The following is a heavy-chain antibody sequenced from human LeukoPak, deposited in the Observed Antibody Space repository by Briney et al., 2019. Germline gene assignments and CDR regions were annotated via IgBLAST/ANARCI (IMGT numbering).Heavy chain of an antibody. CDR1: GYTFTGYY. CDR2: INPHSGGT. CDR3: AKGGPYYYDSSGYEDYYYYMDV. D-gene: IGHD3-22*01. V-gene: IGHV1-2*02. Sequence: RASVKVSCKASGYTFTGYYIHWVRQAPGQGLEWMGWINPHSGGTNYAQKFQGGVTMTRDTSITTAYMELSSLRSDDTAVYYCAKGGPYYYDSSGYEDYYYYMDVWGKGTTVTISS. J-gene: IGHJ6*03.